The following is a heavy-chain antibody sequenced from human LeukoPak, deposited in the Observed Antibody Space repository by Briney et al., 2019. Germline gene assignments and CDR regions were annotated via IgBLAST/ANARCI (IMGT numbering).Heavy chain of an antibody. V-gene: IGHV3-48*01. CDR1: EFIFRNYG. Sequence: GGSLRLSCVASEFIFRNYGMNWVRQAPGKGLEWISYISSTSSFIYYADSVKGRFTISRDNAKKSLYLQMNGLRAEDTAVFYCVRGDSGSYPHYLENWGQGALVTVSS. J-gene: IGHJ4*02. CDR3: VRGDSGSYPHYLEN. D-gene: IGHD1-26*01. CDR2: ISSTSSFI.